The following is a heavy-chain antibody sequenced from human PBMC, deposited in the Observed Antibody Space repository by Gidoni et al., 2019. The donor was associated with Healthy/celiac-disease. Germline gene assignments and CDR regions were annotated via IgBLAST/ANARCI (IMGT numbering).Heavy chain of an antibody. V-gene: IGHV3-72*01. D-gene: IGHD3-22*01. CDR3: VSLYYYDSKAFDI. Sequence: EVQLVESGGGLVQPGGSLRLSCPASGFTFSDHYMDWVRQAPGKGLDWVGRTRKKAKRYTTEYAASVKGRFTISRDDSKNSLYLQMNSLKTEDTAVYYCVSLYYYDSKAFDIWGQGTMVTVSS. CDR1: GFTFSDHY. J-gene: IGHJ3*02. CDR2: TRKKAKRYTT.